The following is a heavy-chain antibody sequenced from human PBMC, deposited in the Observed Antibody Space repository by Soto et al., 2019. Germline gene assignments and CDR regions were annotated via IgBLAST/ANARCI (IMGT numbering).Heavy chain of an antibody. D-gene: IGHD7-27*01. J-gene: IGHJ1*01. CDR2: ISSSGSTI. Sequence: SLRLSCAASGLTFSSYEMNWVRQAPGKGLEWVSYISSSGSTIYYADSVKGRFTISRDNAKNSLYLQMNSLRAEDTAVYYCESDLPGPLGYFQHWGQGTLGTLSS. CDR3: ESDLPGPLGYFQH. V-gene: IGHV3-48*03. CDR1: GLTFSSYE.